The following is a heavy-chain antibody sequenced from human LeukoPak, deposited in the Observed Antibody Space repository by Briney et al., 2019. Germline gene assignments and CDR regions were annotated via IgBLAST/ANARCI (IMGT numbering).Heavy chain of an antibody. Sequence: SETLSLTCAVYGGSFSGYYWSWIRQPPGKGLEWIGEINHSGSTNYNPSLKSRVTISVDTSKNQFSLKLSSVTAADTAVYYCARDLHRGDAFDIWGQGTMVTVSS. J-gene: IGHJ3*02. CDR1: GGSFSGYY. CDR2: INHSGST. CDR3: ARDLHRGDAFDI. V-gene: IGHV4-34*01.